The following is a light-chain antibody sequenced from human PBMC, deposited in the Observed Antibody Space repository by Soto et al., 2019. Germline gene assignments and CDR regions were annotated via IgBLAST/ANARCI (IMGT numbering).Light chain of an antibody. J-gene: IGKJ2*01. CDR3: QKYGNPPPNA. CDR1: QSVSSSY. Sequence: EIVLTQSPGTLSLSPGERATLSCRASQSVSSSYLAWYQQKPGQAPRVLIYGASSRATGIPDRFSGSGSGTDFTLTISRLEPEDFALYFCQKYGNPPPNAFGQGTKVDIK. V-gene: IGKV3-20*01. CDR2: GAS.